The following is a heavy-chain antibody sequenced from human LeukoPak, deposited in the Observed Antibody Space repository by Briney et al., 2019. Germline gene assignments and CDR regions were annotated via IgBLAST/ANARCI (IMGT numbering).Heavy chain of an antibody. CDR2: ISYDGSNK. CDR1: GFTFSSYG. D-gene: IGHD3-16*01. CDR3: AKHVGGVPEDY. Sequence: GGSLRLSCAAPGFTFSSYGMHWVRQAPGKGLEWVAVISYDGSNKYYADSVKGRFTISRDNSKNTLYLQMNSLRAEDTAAYYCAKHVGGVPEDYWGQGTLVTVSS. V-gene: IGHV3-30*18. J-gene: IGHJ4*02.